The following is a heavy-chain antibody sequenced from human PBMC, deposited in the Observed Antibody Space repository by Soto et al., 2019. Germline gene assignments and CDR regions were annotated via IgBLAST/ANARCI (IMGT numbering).Heavy chain of an antibody. D-gene: IGHD3-3*01. Sequence: SVKVSCKASGYTFTSYGISWVRQAPGQGLEWMGWISAYNGNTNYAQKLQGRVTMTTDTSTSTAYMELRSLRSDDTAVYYCARVGITIFGVVMGWFDPWGQGPLVTVSS. CDR2: ISAYNGNT. CDR3: ARVGITIFGVVMGWFDP. J-gene: IGHJ5*02. V-gene: IGHV1-18*01. CDR1: GYTFTSYG.